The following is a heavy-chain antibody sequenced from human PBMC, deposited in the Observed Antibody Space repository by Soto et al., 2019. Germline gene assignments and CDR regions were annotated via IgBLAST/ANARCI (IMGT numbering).Heavy chain of an antibody. CDR2: IYYSGST. Sequence: QVQLQESGPGLVKPSQTLSLTCTVSGGSISSGGYYWSWIRQHPGKGLEWIGYIYYSGSTYYNPSPKSRVTISVDTTKHQFSLKLSSVTAADTAVYYWARERVVVVTSRGGLDYWGQGTLVTVSS. V-gene: IGHV4-31*03. CDR1: GGSISSGGYY. D-gene: IGHD3-22*01. CDR3: ARERVVVVTSRGGLDY. J-gene: IGHJ4*02.